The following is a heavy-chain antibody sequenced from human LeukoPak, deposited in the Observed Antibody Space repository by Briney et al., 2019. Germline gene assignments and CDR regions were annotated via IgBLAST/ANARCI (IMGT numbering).Heavy chain of an antibody. CDR1: GGSIRSYY. CDR3: ARSYDTNFDY. Sequence: SETLSLTCTVSGGSIRSYYWSWIRQPPGKGLEWIGYIYFSGSTSYTPSLKSRVTISVDRSKNQFSLKLSSVAAADTAVYYCARSYDTNFDYWGQGTLVTVSS. V-gene: IGHV4-59*01. CDR2: IYFSGST. J-gene: IGHJ4*02. D-gene: IGHD3-3*01.